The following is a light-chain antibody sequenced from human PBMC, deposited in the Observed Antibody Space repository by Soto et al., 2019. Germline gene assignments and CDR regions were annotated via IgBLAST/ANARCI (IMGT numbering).Light chain of an antibody. V-gene: IGKV4-1*01. Sequence: DIVMTQSPDSQAVSLGERATINCKSSQSVLYKSNNKNYLAWYQQKPGQPPKLLIYWASARESGVPDRFSGSGSGTDFTLTISSLQAEDVAVYYCQQYYSTPRTFGQGTKVEI. CDR3: QQYYSTPRT. CDR2: WAS. CDR1: QSVLYKSNNKNY. J-gene: IGKJ1*01.